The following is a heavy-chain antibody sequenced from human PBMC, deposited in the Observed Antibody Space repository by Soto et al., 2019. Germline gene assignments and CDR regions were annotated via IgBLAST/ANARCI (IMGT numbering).Heavy chain of an antibody. CDR3: ARESDCSGGSCYSNWFDP. CDR2: IYYSGST. V-gene: IGHV4-30-4*01. J-gene: IGHJ5*02. Sequence: SETLSLTCTVSGGSISSGDYYWSWIRQPPGKGLEWIGYIYYSGSTYYNPSLKSRVTISVDTSKNQFSLKLSSETAADTAVYYCARESDCSGGSCYSNWFDPWGQGTLVTVSS. D-gene: IGHD2-15*01. CDR1: GGSISSGDYY.